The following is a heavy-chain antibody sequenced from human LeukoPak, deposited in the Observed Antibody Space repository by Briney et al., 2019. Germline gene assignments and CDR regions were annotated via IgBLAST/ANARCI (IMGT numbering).Heavy chain of an antibody. Sequence: SQTLSLTCTVSSGSISSGGYYWSWIRQHPGKGLEWIGYIYYSGSTYYNPSLKSRVTISVDTSKNQFSLKLSSVTAADTAVYYCARVRYCSGGSCYSPYYYYYMDVWGKGTTVTVSS. J-gene: IGHJ6*03. CDR1: SGSISSGGYY. D-gene: IGHD2-15*01. CDR3: ARVRYCSGGSCYSPYYYYYMDV. CDR2: IYYSGST. V-gene: IGHV4-31*03.